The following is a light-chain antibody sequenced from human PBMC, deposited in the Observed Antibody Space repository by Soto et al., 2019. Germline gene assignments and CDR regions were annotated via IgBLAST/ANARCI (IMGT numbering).Light chain of an antibody. CDR1: QGISNY. CDR2: AAS. V-gene: IGKV1-27*01. J-gene: IGKJ4*01. Sequence: DIQMTQSPSSLSASVGDRVTITCRASQGISNYLAWYQQKPGKVPKLLIYAASTLQSGVPSRFSGSGSGTDFNLTISSLQPEDVATYYRQKYNSAPPLTFGGGTKVEIK. CDR3: QKYNSAPPLT.